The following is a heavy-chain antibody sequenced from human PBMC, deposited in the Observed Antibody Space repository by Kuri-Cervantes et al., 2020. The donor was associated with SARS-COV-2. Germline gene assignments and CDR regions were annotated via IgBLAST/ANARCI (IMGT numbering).Heavy chain of an antibody. D-gene: IGHD5-12*01. Sequence: GESLKISCAASGFIFSRYSMNWVRQAPGKGLEWVSYISSSSSTIYYIDSVKGRFTISRDNAKNSLYLQMNSLRAEDTAVYYCVRVGAYSGYDFDSRGQGTLVTVSS. J-gene: IGHJ4*02. CDR3: VRVGAYSGYDFDS. V-gene: IGHV3-48*01. CDR2: ISSSSSTI. CDR1: GFIFSRYS.